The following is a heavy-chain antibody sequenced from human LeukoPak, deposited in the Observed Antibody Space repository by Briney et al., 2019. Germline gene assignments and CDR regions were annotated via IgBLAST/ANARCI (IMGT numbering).Heavy chain of an antibody. CDR1: GGSFSGYY. CDR3: ARGVATTSIDY. J-gene: IGHJ4*02. D-gene: IGHD5-24*01. Sequence: SETLSLTCAVYGGSFSGYYWSWIRQPPGEGLEWIGEINHSGSTNYNPSLKSRVTISVDTSKNQFSLKLSSVTAADTAVFNCARGVATTSIDYWGEGTLGTVSS. V-gene: IGHV4-34*01. CDR2: INHSGST.